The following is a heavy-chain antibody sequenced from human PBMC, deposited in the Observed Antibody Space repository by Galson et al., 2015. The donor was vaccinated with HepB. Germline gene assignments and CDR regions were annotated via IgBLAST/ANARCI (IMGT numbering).Heavy chain of an antibody. Sequence: ETLSLTCAVYGGSFSGYYWSWIRQPPGKGLEWIGEINHSGSTNYNPSLKSRVTISVDTSKNQFSLKLSSVTAADTAVYYCARGRSELELLLGMDVWGQGTTVTVSS. CDR3: ARGRSELELLLGMDV. CDR1: GGSFSGYY. J-gene: IGHJ6*02. CDR2: INHSGST. V-gene: IGHV4-34*01. D-gene: IGHD1-7*01.